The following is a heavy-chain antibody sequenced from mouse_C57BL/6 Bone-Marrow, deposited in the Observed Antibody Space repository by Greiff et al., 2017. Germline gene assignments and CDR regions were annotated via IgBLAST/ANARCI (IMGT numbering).Heavy chain of an antibody. CDR2: ISYSGST. V-gene: IGHV3-8*01. CDR3: ARSYFDV. CDR1: GYSFTSDY. Sequence: EVMLVESGPGLAKPSPSLSLTCSASGYSFTSDYWNWIRKFPGNKLEYIGYISYSGSTYYNPSRKRRISIIRDTTKNQYYLQLNTVTTEDTATYYCARSYFDVWGTGTTVTVSS. J-gene: IGHJ1*03.